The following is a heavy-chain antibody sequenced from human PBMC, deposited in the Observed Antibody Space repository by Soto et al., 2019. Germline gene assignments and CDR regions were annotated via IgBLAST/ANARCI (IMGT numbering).Heavy chain of an antibody. CDR2: INHSGST. V-gene: IGHV4-34*01. CDR1: DGNFAAYY. J-gene: IGHJ6*03. Sequence: ASLSLRQTCHDVDGNFAAYYRRRIRQPTRNLLEWIGEINHSGSTNYNPSIQSRVTISVDTSKNQFSLKLSSVTAADTAVYYCARGRVVVVPGASVTIQYMDVWGKGTTVPVSS. CDR3: ARGRVVVVPGASVTIQYMDV. D-gene: IGHD2-2*01.